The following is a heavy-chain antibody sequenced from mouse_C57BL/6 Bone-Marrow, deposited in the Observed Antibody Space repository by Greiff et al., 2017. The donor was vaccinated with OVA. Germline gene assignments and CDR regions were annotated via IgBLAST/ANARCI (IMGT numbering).Heavy chain of an antibody. V-gene: IGHV1-15*01. CDR2: IDPETGGT. CDR1: GYTFTDYE. CDR3: ARCGIDGYYPDY. D-gene: IGHD2-3*01. J-gene: IGHJ2*01. Sequence: QVQLKQSGAELVRPGASVTLSCKASGYTFTDYEMHWVKQTPVHGLEWIGAIDPETGGTAYNQKFKGKAILTADKSSSTAYMELRSLTSEDSAVYYCARCGIDGYYPDYWGQGTTLTVSS.